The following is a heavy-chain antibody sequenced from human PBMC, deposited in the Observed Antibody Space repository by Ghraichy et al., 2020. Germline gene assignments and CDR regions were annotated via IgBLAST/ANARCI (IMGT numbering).Heavy chain of an antibody. D-gene: IGHD5-24*01. CDR3: ARDGYNDIPFDY. CDR2: ISGTGFST. Sequence: LSLTCAASGFTLNTYAMSWVRQAPGKGLEWVSTISGTGFSTYYANSVEGRFTTSRDDSKNTLYLQVNSLRAEDTAVYYCARDGYNDIPFDYWGQGSLVTVSS. J-gene: IGHJ4*02. CDR1: GFTLNTYA. V-gene: IGHV3-23*01.